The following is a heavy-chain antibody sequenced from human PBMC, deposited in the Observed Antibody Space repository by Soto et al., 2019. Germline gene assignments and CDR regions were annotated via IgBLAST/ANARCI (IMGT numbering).Heavy chain of an antibody. CDR2: ISWNSGST. CDR1: GFTFDDYA. Sequence: GGSLRLSCAASGFTFDDYAIHWVRQAPGKGLEWVSGISWNSGSTGYADSVKGRFTISRDNAKNSLYLEMNSLRSEDTAFYYCAKDHDEDFGYDLDYFNYWGQGTLVTVSS. V-gene: IGHV3-9*01. J-gene: IGHJ4*02. D-gene: IGHD5-12*01. CDR3: AKDHDEDFGYDLDYFNY.